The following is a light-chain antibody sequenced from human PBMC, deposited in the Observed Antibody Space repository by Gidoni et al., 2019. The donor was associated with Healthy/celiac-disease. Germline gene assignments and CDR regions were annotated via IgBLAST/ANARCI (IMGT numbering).Light chain of an antibody. V-gene: IGLV6-57*02. CDR3: QSYDISNLGI. Sequence: NFMLTQPHSVSESPGKTVTISCTGSSGSIARNYVQWYQQRPGSAPTTMIYEDNQRPSGVPDRFSGSIDSSSNSSSLTISGLKTEDEADYYCQSYDISNLGIFGGGTKLTVL. CDR1: SGSIARNY. CDR2: EDN. J-gene: IGLJ2*01.